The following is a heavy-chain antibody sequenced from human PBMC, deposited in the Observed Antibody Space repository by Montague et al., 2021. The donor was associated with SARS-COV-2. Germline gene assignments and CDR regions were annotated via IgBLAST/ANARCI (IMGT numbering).Heavy chain of an antibody. CDR3: ARGWAFDP. Sequence: SETLSLTCAVSLDSAGRHSQAQIGKSPVWTPVSLGYRYSTAATKYNPSLQSRVTISIDTSENQFSLRLNSVTAADTAVYFCARGWAFDPWGQGRLVTVSS. CDR2: RYSTAAT. CDR1: LDSAGRHS. V-gene: IGHV4-59*08. J-gene: IGHJ3*01. D-gene: IGHD6-19*01.